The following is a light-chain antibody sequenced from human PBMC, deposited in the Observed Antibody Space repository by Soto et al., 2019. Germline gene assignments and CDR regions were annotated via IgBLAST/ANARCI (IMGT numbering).Light chain of an antibody. Sequence: QSVLTQPASVSGSPGQSITISCTGTSSDVGGYNYVSWYQQHPGKAPKLMIYDVTNRPSGVSSRFSGYKSGNTASLTISGLQAEDEADYYCSSSTSSSTYVFGTGTKVTVL. CDR1: SSDVGGYNY. V-gene: IGLV2-14*01. CDR3: SSSTSSSTYV. CDR2: DVT. J-gene: IGLJ1*01.